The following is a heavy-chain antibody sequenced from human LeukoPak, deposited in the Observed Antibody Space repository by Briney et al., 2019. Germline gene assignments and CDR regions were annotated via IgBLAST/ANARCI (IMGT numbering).Heavy chain of an antibody. CDR2: ISYDGSNK. J-gene: IGHJ4*02. CDR3: ARASDYGSGSFDY. V-gene: IGHV3-30*03. D-gene: IGHD3-10*01. Sequence: PGRSLRLSCAASGFTFSSYGMHWVRQAPGKGLEWVAVISYDGSNKYYADSVKGRFTISRDNSKNTLYLQMNSLRAEDTAVYYCARASDYGSGSFDYWGQGTLVTVSS. CDR1: GFTFSSYG.